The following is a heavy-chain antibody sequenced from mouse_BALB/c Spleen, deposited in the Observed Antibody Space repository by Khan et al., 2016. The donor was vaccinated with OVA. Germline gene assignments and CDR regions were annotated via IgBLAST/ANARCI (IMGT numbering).Heavy chain of an antibody. V-gene: IGHV5-6*01. Sequence: EVELVGSGGDLVKPGGSLKISCEASGFTFSTYGMSWFSQTPDKRLEWVATVSTGGGFTYFTASVKGRFTISRDNAKNSLYLQMSSLKSEDTAMFFFVRLADYYDSEGFAYWGQGTLVTVSA. CDR2: VSTGGGFT. CDR1: GFTFSTYG. J-gene: IGHJ3*01. D-gene: IGHD1-1*01. CDR3: VRLADYYDSEGFAY.